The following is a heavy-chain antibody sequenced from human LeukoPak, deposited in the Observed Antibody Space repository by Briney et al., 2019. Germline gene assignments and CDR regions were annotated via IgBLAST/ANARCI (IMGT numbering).Heavy chain of an antibody. V-gene: IGHV3-53*01. J-gene: IGHJ4*02. CDR1: GFTFSSNW. Sequence: GGSLRLSCAASGFTFSSNWMHWVRQAPGKGLEWVSVIYRDDTAYYADSVKGRFTIFRDNSKNTLYLQMNSLRDDDTAVYYCARAPYGVGYTAERDYWGQGTLVTVSS. CDR2: IYRDDTA. D-gene: IGHD3-16*02. CDR3: ARAPYGVGYTAERDY.